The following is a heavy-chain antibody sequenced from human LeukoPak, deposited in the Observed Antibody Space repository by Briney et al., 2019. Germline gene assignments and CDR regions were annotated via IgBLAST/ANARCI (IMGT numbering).Heavy chain of an antibody. CDR1: GYSFTSYW. D-gene: IGHD2-2*01. Sequence: GESLKISCKGSGYSFTSYWIGWVRQMPGKGLEWMGIIYPGDSDTRYSPSFQGQVTISADKSISTAYLQRSSLKASDTAMYYCARLQCSSTSCFPDYWSQGTLVTVSS. CDR2: IYPGDSDT. J-gene: IGHJ4*02. V-gene: IGHV5-51*01. CDR3: ARLQCSSTSCFPDY.